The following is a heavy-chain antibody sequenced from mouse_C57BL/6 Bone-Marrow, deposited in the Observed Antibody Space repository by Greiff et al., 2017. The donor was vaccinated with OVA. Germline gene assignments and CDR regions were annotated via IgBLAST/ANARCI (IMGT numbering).Heavy chain of an antibody. J-gene: IGHJ4*01. D-gene: IGHD1-1*01. CDR2: ISNGGGST. Sequence: EVKVEESGGGLVQPGGSLKLSCAASGFTFSDYYMYWVRQTPEKRLEWVAYISNGGGSTYYPDTVKGRFTISRDNAKNTLYLQMSRLKSEDTAMYYCARGYGSEAMDYWGQGTSVTVSS. V-gene: IGHV5-12*01. CDR1: GFTFSDYY. CDR3: ARGYGSEAMDY.